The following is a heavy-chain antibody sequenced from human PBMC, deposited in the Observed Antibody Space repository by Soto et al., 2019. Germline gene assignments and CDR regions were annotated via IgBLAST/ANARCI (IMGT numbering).Heavy chain of an antibody. D-gene: IGHD2-15*01. CDR1: GFTFSRVS. Sequence: PVGSLRLSCEASGFTFSRVSMNWVRQVPGKGLEWVASISSGSSDTWYADSVKGRFIISRDNAQNSLFLQMNTLRPGDTAMYYCARKYCSGSSCPYGMDVWGQGTTVTVSS. CDR3: ARKYCSGSSCPYGMDV. V-gene: IGHV3-21*01. CDR2: ISSGSSDT. J-gene: IGHJ6*02.